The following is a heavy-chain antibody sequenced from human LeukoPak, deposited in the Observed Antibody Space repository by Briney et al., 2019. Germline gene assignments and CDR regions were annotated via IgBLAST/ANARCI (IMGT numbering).Heavy chain of an antibody. J-gene: IGHJ4*02. V-gene: IGHV3-33*01. Sequence: PGRSLRLSCAASGYTFSSYGMHWVRQAPAKGLEWVAVIWYDGSNKYYADSVKGRFTISRDNSKNTLYLQMNSLRAEDTAVYYCARDDVAVTGALDFWGQGTLVTVSS. CDR2: IWYDGSNK. CDR1: GYTFSSYG. D-gene: IGHD6-19*01. CDR3: ARDDVAVTGALDF.